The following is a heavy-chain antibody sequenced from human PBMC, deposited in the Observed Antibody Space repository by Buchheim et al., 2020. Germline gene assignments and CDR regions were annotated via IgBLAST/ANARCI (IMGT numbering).Heavy chain of an antibody. D-gene: IGHD1-26*01. Sequence: EVQLVESGGGLVQPGGSLRLSCAASGFTFSDNWMSWVRQVPGKGLEWVANRKQDGSENYYVDSVKGRFTISRDNAKNSMYLQMNSLSADDTAVYYCAGASASSFWGQGTL. CDR2: RKQDGSEN. CDR1: GFTFSDNW. CDR3: AGASASSF. J-gene: IGHJ4*02. V-gene: IGHV3-7*01.